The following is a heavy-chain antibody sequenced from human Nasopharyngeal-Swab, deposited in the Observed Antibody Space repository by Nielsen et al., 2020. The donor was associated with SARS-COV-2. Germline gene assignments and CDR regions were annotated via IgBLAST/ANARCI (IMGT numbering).Heavy chain of an antibody. V-gene: IGHV4-34*01. J-gene: IGHJ5*02. CDR2: FKYGGSS. Sequence: SETLSLTCAVFGGSFSNYYWTWIRQPPGKELEWIGEFKYGGSSNYNPSLKSRVTMSLDTSKNQFSLELSSVTAADTAVYYCASGAPSSYWFDPWGQGTLVTVSS. CDR3: ASGAPSSYWFDP. CDR1: GGSFSNYY.